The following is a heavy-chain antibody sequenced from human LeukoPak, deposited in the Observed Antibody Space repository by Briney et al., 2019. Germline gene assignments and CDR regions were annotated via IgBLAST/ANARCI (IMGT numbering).Heavy chain of an antibody. CDR1: GGSVSDYY. CDR3: ARRKLGNDY. V-gene: IGHV4-59*02. J-gene: IGHJ4*02. Sequence: SETLSLTCTISGGSVSDYYWSWIRQSPGKGLEWIGYIYHTGSNSYSPPLKSRVTISADTSQNQFSLKLSSVTAADTAVYYCARRKLGNDYWGQETLVTVPS. D-gene: IGHD7-27*01. CDR2: IYHTGSN.